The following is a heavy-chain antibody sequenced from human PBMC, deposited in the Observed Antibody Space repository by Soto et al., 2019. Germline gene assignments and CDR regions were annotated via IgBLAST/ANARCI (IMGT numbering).Heavy chain of an antibody. CDR2: ILVAGST. Sequence: LRLTCAVSDFTIRRHENSWMRHAPGQSLDRVSTILVAGSTYYPDSVKGRFTISRDNATNSLYLQMNSLRAEDTAVYYCARDVQVWGSYRHGGMNVWGQGTTVTVSS. V-gene: IGHV3-48*03. J-gene: IGHJ6*02. D-gene: IGHD3-16*02. CDR1: DFTIRRHE. CDR3: ARDVQVWGSYRHGGMNV.